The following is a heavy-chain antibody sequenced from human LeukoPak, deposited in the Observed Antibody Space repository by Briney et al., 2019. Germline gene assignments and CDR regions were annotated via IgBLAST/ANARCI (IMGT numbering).Heavy chain of an antibody. CDR1: GYTFTGYY. D-gene: IGHD3-9*01. CDR2: INPNGGGR. V-gene: IGHV1-2*02. CDR3: ARRPSKYYDILTGYYRSEFDY. Sequence: ASVTVSCKASGYTFTGYYLHWVRQAPGQGLEWMGWINPNGGGREYAQKFQGRVNMTRDTAISTAYMELSSLRSEDTAVYYCARRPSKYYDILTGYYRSEFDYWGQGTLVTVSS. J-gene: IGHJ4*02.